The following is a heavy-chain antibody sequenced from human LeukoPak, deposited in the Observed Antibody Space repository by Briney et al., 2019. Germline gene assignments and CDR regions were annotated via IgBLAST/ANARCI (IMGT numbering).Heavy chain of an antibody. V-gene: IGHV4-34*01. J-gene: IGHJ4*02. Sequence: PSETLSLTCAVYGGSFSGYYWNWIRQPPGKGLEWIGEINHSGSTNYNPSLKSRVTISVDTSKNQFSLKLSSVTAADTAVYYCARFGVVASRTNYWGQGTLVTVSS. CDR1: GGSFSGYY. CDR2: INHSGST. CDR3: ARFGVVASRTNY. D-gene: IGHD3-16*01.